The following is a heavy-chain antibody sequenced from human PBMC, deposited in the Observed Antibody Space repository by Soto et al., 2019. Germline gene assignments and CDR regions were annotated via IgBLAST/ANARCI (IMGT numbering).Heavy chain of an antibody. J-gene: IGHJ4*02. CDR1: GYSFTSYW. CDR2: IYPGDSDT. D-gene: IGHD6-19*01. V-gene: IGHV5-51*03. Sequence: EVQLVQSGAEVKKPGESLKISCKGSGYSFTSYWIAWVRQMPGKGLGWMGIIYPGDSDTRNSPSFQGQVTISADKSTSTAYLQWSSLKASDTAMYYCARPTYNSGWPEPAFDSWGQGTLVTVSS. CDR3: ARPTYNSGWPEPAFDS.